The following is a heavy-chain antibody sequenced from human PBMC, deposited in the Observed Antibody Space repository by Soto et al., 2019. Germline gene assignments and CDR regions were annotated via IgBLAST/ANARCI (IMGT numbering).Heavy chain of an antibody. Sequence: ASVKVSCKASGYTFTSYGINWVRQAPGQGLEWLGWISAYDGYTNYAQILQGRVSTTTDTSTKTAYMELRSLRSDDTAMYYCARGGFYDSSGARNYYYYGMNVWGQGTKVTVSS. D-gene: IGHD3-22*01. CDR3: ARGGFYDSSGARNYYYYGMNV. V-gene: IGHV1-18*01. CDR1: GYTFTSYG. CDR2: ISAYDGYT. J-gene: IGHJ6*02.